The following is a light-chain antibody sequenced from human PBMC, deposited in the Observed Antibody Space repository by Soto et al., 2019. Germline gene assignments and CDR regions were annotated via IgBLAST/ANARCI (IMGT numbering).Light chain of an antibody. CDR1: QRLSASD. CDR2: GVS. V-gene: IGKV3-20*01. Sequence: IVLTQSPGTMSLSPGQRATLSCRASQRLSASDIAWYQPTPGQAPKFLIYGVSSRATGIPDRFSGSGSGTDFTLTISRLEPEDFSVYHCQQYGSSPLITFGQGTRLEIK. J-gene: IGKJ5*01. CDR3: QQYGSSPLIT.